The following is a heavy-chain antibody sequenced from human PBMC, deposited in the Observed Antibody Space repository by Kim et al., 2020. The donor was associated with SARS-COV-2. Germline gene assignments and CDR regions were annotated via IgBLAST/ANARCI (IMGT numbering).Heavy chain of an antibody. V-gene: IGHV3-33*01. CDR1: GFTFSSYG. J-gene: IGHJ5*02. Sequence: GGSLRLSCAASGFTFSSYGMHWVRQAPGKGLEWVAVIWYDGSNKYYADSVKGRFTISRDNSKNTLYLQMNSLRAEDTAVYYCSRDDYDSRRYDWFAPWGQGTRVTVSS. CDR3: SRDDYDSRRYDWFAP. CDR2: IWYDGSNK. D-gene: IGHD3-22*01.